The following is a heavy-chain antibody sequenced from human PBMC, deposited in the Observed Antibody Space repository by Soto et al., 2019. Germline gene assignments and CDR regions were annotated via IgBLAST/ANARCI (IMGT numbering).Heavy chain of an antibody. CDR2: IYSGGYT. CDR1: GFTVSNNY. CDR3: ATQPGGGGY. V-gene: IGHV3-53*01. D-gene: IGHD3-10*01. J-gene: IGHJ4*02. Sequence: EVQLVESGGGLIQPGGSLRLSCAVSGFTVSNNYMSWVRQAPGKGLEGVSVIYSGGYTAYGDSVKGRFTISRDNSKNTLFLQKKSLGAAGPAFFFCATQPGGGGYWGQGTLVTVSS.